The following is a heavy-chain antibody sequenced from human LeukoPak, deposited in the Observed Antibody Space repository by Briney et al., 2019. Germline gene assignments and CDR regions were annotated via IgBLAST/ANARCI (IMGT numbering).Heavy chain of an antibody. CDR3: ARGPTMKMDV. D-gene: IGHD3-22*01. Sequence: GGSLRLSCAASGFTFSSYSMNWARQAPGKGLEWVSYISYSSSTIYYADSVKGRFTISRDNGKNSLYLQMNSLRAEDTAVYYCARGPTMKMDVWGKGTTVTVSS. CDR2: ISYSSSTI. CDR1: GFTFSSYS. J-gene: IGHJ6*04. V-gene: IGHV3-48*01.